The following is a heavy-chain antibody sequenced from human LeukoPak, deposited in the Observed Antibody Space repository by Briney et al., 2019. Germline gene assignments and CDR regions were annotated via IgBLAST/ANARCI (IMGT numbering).Heavy chain of an antibody. CDR1: GFTFSSYG. D-gene: IGHD5-24*01. Sequence: GGSLRLSCAASGFTFSSYGMHWVRQAPGKGLEWVAVISYDGSNKYYADSVKGRFTISRDNAKNTLYLQMNSLRAEDTAVYYCSRDLRGRDDYWGQGILVIVSS. CDR2: ISYDGSNK. J-gene: IGHJ4*02. CDR3: SRDLRGRDDY. V-gene: IGHV3-30*03.